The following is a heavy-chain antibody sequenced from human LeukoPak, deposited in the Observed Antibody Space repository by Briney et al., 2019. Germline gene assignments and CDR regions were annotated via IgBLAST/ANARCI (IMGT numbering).Heavy chain of an antibody. CDR3: AAIGDKIAVAAY. D-gene: IGHD6-19*01. V-gene: IGHV4-39*01. Sequence: SETLSLTCTVSGGSISSSSYYWGWIRQPPGKGLEWIGSIYYSGSTYYNPSLKSRVTISVDTSKNQFSLKLSSVTAADTAVYYCAAIGDKIAVAAYWGQGTLVTVSS. CDR1: GGSISSSSYY. CDR2: IYYSGST. J-gene: IGHJ4*02.